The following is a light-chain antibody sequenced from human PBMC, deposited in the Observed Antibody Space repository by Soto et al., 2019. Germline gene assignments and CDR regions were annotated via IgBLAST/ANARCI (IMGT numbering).Light chain of an antibody. CDR3: QSYDSSLSGFYV. J-gene: IGLJ1*01. Sequence: QSVLTQPPSVSGAPGQRVTISCTGSSSNIGAGYDVHWYQKLPGTAPKLLIYGNSNRPSGVPDRFSGSKSGTSASLAITGLQAEDEADDYCQSYDSSLSGFYVFGTGTKVTVL. V-gene: IGLV1-40*01. CDR2: GNS. CDR1: SSNIGAGYD.